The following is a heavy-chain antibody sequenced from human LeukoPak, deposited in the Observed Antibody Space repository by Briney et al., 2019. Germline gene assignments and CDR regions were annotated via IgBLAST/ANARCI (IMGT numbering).Heavy chain of an antibody. CDR2: ISSGSGHI. J-gene: IGHJ4*02. CDR3: ARDYDGSGSLDY. V-gene: IGHV3-21*01. Sequence: GGSLRLSCAASGFTFSNYNMNWVRQAPGKGLEWVSYISSGSGHIYYADSVKGRFTISRDNAKTSLYLQMNSLRAEDTAVYYCARDYDGSGSLDYWGQGTLVTVSS. D-gene: IGHD3-10*01. CDR1: GFTFSNYN.